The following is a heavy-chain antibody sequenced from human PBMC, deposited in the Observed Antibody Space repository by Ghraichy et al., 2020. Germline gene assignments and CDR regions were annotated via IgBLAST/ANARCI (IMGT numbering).Heavy chain of an antibody. CDR1: GGSISSSSYY. J-gene: IGHJ6*02. D-gene: IGHD6-13*01. CDR3: ARGQGYSSSKPGYYYYYYGMDV. V-gene: IGHV4-39*01. Sequence: SETLSLTCTVSGGSISSSSYYWGWIRQPPGKGLEWIGSIYYSGSTYYNPSLKSRVTISVDTSKNQFSLKLSSVTAADTAVYYCARGQGYSSSKPGYYYYYYGMDVWGQGTTVTVSS. CDR2: IYYSGST.